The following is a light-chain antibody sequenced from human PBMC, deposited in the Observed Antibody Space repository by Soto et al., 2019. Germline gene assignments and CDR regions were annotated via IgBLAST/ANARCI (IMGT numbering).Light chain of an antibody. V-gene: IGLV2-11*01. Sequence: QSALTQPRSVSGSPGQSVTISCTGTSSDVGGYNYVSWYQQHPGKAPKLMIYDVSKRPSGVPDRFSGSKSGNTASLTISGLQADDEADYYCCSYAGSYTVVFGGGTKVTVL. CDR3: CSYAGSYTVV. CDR1: SSDVGGYNY. J-gene: IGLJ2*01. CDR2: DVS.